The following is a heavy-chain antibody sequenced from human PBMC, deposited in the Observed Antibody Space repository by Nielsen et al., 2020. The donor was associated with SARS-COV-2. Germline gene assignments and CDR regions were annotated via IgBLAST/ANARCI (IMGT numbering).Heavy chain of an antibody. Sequence: GESLKISCAASGFTFSGYTMNWVRQAPGKGLEWVSSISSSSRQVFYADSLKGRFTISRDNAKNSLYLQMNSLRAEDTAVYYCARDQDGGAATSNWYFDLWGRGTLVIVSS. V-gene: IGHV3-21*01. CDR1: GFTFSGYT. D-gene: IGHD6-25*01. CDR3: ARDQDGGAATSNWYFDL. J-gene: IGHJ2*01. CDR2: ISSSSRQV.